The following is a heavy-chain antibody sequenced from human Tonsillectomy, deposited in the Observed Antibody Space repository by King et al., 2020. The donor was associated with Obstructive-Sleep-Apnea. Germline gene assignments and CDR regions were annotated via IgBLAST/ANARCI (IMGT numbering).Heavy chain of an antibody. V-gene: IGHV3-7*01. D-gene: IGHD2-2*01. Sequence: VQLVESGGGLVQPGGSLRLSCAASGFTFSSYWMSWVRQAPGKGLEWVANIKQDGSEKYYVDSVKGRFTISRDNAKNSLYLQMNSLRAEDTAVYYVARAPYCSSTSCYPDGWFDPWGQGTLVTVYS. CDR1: GFTFSSYW. J-gene: IGHJ5*02. CDR3: ARAPYCSSTSCYPDGWFDP. CDR2: IKQDGSEK.